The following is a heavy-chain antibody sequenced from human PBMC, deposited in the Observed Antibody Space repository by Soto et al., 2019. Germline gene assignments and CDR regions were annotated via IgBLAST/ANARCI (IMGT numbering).Heavy chain of an antibody. CDR3: ARGGGLGKLAMGFDY. CDR2: ISADNGNT. Sequence: QVQLVQSGAEVKKPGASVKVSRKASGYTFNSYGITWVRQAPGQGLEWMGCISADNGNTNYAQNLQGRVTMTTDTSTSTAYMELRSLRSDDTAVYYCARGGGLGKLAMGFDYWGQGTLVTVSS. CDR1: GYTFNSYG. D-gene: IGHD3-16*01. V-gene: IGHV1-18*01. J-gene: IGHJ4*02.